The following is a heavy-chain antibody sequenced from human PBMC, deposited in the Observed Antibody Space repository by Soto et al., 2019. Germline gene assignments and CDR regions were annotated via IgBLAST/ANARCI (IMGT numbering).Heavy chain of an antibody. J-gene: IGHJ5*02. CDR3: ARDSRQLVSWFDP. CDR1: GGTFSSYA. V-gene: IGHV1-69*13. D-gene: IGHD6-6*01. CDR2: ITPIFGTA. Sequence: SVKVSCKASGGTFSSYAISWVRQAPGQGLEWMGGITPIFGTANYAQKFQGRVTITADESTSTAYMELSSLRSEDTAVYYCARDSRQLVSWFDPWGQGTLVTVSS.